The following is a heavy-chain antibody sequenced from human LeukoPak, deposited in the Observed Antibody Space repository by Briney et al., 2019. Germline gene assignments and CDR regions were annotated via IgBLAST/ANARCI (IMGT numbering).Heavy chain of an antibody. Sequence: GGSLRLSCVASGFTFSSYWMTWVRQAPGKGLEWVSSISSSSSYIYYADSVKGRFTISRDNSKNTLYLQMNSLRAEDTAAYYCARDSVAGYFDYWGQGTLVTVSS. J-gene: IGHJ4*02. D-gene: IGHD6-19*01. CDR3: ARDSVAGYFDY. CDR1: GFTFSSYW. CDR2: ISSSSSYI. V-gene: IGHV3-21*01.